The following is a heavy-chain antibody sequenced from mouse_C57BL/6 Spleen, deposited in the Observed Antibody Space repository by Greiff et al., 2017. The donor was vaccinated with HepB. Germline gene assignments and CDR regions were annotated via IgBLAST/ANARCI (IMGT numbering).Heavy chain of an antibody. Sequence: EVKLVESGGGLVKPGGSLKLSCAASGFTFSDYGMHWVRQAPEKGLEWVAYISRGSSTIYYADTVKGRFTISRDKAKNTLFLQMTSLRSEDTAMYYCARQERCYWYFDVWGTGTTVTVSS. CDR2: ISRGSSTI. V-gene: IGHV5-17*01. CDR3: ARQERCYWYFDV. J-gene: IGHJ1*03. CDR1: GFTFSDYG.